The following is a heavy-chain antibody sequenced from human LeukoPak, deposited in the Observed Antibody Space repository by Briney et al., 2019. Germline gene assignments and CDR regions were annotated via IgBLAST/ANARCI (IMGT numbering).Heavy chain of an antibody. J-gene: IGHJ4*02. Sequence: GGSLRLSCAASGFTFSSYWMHWVRQAPGKGLVWVSRINSDGSSTGYADSVKGRFTISRDNAKNTLYLQMNSLRTEDTAVYYCAREASNWGSDYWGQGTLVTVSS. V-gene: IGHV3-74*01. CDR1: GFTFSSYW. D-gene: IGHD7-27*01. CDR3: AREASNWGSDY. CDR2: INSDGSST.